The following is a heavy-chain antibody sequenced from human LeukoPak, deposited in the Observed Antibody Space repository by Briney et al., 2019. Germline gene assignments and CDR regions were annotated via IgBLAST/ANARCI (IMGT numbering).Heavy chain of an antibody. V-gene: IGHV3-30*02. Sequence: GGSLRLSCAASGFTFSSYGMHWVRQAPGKGLEWVAFIRYDGSNKYYADSVKGRFTISRDNSKNTLYLQMNSLRAEDTAVYYCAKVGNAPNENVIVVVPAAPTYYYYYMDVWGKGTTVTDSS. D-gene: IGHD2-2*01. J-gene: IGHJ6*03. CDR1: GFTFSSYG. CDR2: IRYDGSNK. CDR3: AKVGNAPNENVIVVVPAAPTYYYYYMDV.